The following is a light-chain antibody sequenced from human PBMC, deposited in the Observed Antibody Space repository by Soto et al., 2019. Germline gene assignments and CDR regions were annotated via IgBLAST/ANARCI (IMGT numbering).Light chain of an antibody. CDR2: GAS. Sequence: EIVLTQSPGTLSLSPGERATLSCRASQSLSSNYLAWYQQKPGQAPRLLFSGASSRATGIPDRFSASGSGTDFTLTISRLEPEDFAVYYCQQYDNSPPTFGQGTRLDIK. V-gene: IGKV3-20*01. CDR1: QSLSSNY. CDR3: QQYDNSPPT. J-gene: IGKJ5*01.